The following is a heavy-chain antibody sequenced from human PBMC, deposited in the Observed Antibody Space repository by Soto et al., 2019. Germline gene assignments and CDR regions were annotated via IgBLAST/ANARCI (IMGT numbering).Heavy chain of an antibody. Sequence: QVQLVESGGGVVQPGRSLRLSCAASGFTFSSYAMHWVRQAPGKGLEWVAVISYDGSNKYYADSVKGRFTISRDNSKNTLYLQMNSLRAEDTAVYYCARGWGGDYWGQGTLVTVSS. CDR2: ISYDGSNK. V-gene: IGHV3-30-3*01. D-gene: IGHD3-16*01. CDR3: ARGWGGDY. J-gene: IGHJ4*02. CDR1: GFTFSSYA.